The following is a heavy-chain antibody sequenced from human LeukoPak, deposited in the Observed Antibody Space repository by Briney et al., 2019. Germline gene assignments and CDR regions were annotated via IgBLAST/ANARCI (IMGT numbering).Heavy chain of an antibody. CDR3: AKARGSSWYRLSGY. CDR2: ISWNSGSI. J-gene: IGHJ4*02. CDR1: GFTFDDYA. Sequence: GRSLRLSCAASGFTFDDYAMHWVRQAPGKGLEWVSGISWNSGSIGYADSVKGRFTISRDNAKNSLYLQMNSLRAEDTALYYCAKARGSSWYRLSGYWGQGTLVTVSS. D-gene: IGHD6-13*01. V-gene: IGHV3-9*01.